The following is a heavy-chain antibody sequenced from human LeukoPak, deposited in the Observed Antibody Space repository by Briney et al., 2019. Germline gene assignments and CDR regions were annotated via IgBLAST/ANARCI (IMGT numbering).Heavy chain of an antibody. V-gene: IGHV4-61*01. CDR2: IYYSGST. CDR1: GGSASSGSYY. D-gene: IGHD4-23*01. Sequence: SETLSLTCTDSGGSASSGSYYWSWIRQPPGKGLEWIGYIYYSGSTNYNPSLKSRVTISLDTSKNQFSLKLTSVTAADTAVYYCARGQDTVVTPHDDCGQGTLVTVSS. CDR3: ARGQDTVVTPHDD. J-gene: IGHJ4*02.